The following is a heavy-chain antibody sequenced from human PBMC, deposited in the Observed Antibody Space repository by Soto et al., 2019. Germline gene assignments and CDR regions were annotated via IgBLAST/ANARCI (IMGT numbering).Heavy chain of an antibody. Sequence: QVQLQESGPGLVKPSETLSLTCTVSGGSVSSGSYYWSWIRQPPGKGLEWIGYIYYSGSTNYNPSLKSRVTTSVDTSKNQFSLKLSSVTAADTAVYYCARVSYYDSSGHPYYWGQGTLVTVSS. V-gene: IGHV4-61*01. D-gene: IGHD3-22*01. CDR1: GGSVSSGSYY. CDR3: ARVSYYDSSGHPYY. J-gene: IGHJ4*02. CDR2: IYYSGST.